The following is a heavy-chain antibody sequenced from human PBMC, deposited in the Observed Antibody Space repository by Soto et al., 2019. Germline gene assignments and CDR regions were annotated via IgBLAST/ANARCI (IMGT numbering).Heavy chain of an antibody. V-gene: IGHV3-9*01. D-gene: IGHD2-15*01. CDR2: VTWNSSTI. CDR3: PNDVSPAALGLVYDGSNI. CDR1: GFTFGGYG. Sequence: EVQLVESGGGLVQPGRSLRLSCVASGFTFGGYGMHWVRQAPGRGPEWVSGVTWNSSTIAYAETVRGRFTISRDNAKNSLYLQMNSLRAEDTDLYYCPNDVSPAALGLVYDGSNIWGHGTMVIVSS. J-gene: IGHJ3*02.